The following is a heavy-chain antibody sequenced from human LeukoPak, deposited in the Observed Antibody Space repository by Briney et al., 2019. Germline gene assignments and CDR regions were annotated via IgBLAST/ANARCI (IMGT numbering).Heavy chain of an antibody. Sequence: GASVKVSCKPSGYTFSNYGVCWVRQAPGQGLEWMGYISPYNGNTDLAQKFQGRLIMTTDTSTSTAYMDLRSLRSDDTAVYYCARELWCSGGSCYLNAFDIWGQGTRVTVSS. CDR2: ISPYNGNT. D-gene: IGHD2-15*01. CDR1: GYTFSNYG. J-gene: IGHJ3*02. V-gene: IGHV1-18*01. CDR3: ARELWCSGGSCYLNAFDI.